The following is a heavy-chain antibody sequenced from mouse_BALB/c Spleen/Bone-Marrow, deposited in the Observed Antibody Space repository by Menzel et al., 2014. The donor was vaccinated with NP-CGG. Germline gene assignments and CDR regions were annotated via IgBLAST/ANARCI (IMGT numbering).Heavy chain of an antibody. V-gene: IGHV4-1*02. J-gene: IGHJ4*01. CDR3: ARNAYYAMDY. CDR2: INPDSSTI. Sequence: EVKLQESGGGLVQPGGSLKLSCAASGFDFSRYWMSWVRPAPGKGLEWIGEINPDSSTINYTPSLKDKFIISRDNAKNTLYLQMSKVRSEDTALYYCARNAYYAMDYWGQGTSVTVSS. CDR1: GFDFSRYW.